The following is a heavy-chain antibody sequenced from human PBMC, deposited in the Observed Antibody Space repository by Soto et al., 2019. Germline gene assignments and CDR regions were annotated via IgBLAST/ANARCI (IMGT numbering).Heavy chain of an antibody. CDR3: ARDGHVMDV. J-gene: IGHJ6*02. CDR1: GFSVSSGSYH. Sequence: HVQLQESGPGLVKPSETLSLTCTVSGFSVSSGSYHWSCIRQPPGKGLEWIGYIFFSGSTNYNPSLKRRVTISVDTSKNQFSLKLRSVTAADKAVYYCARDGHVMDVCGQGTTVTVSS. V-gene: IGHV4-61*01. CDR2: IFFSGST.